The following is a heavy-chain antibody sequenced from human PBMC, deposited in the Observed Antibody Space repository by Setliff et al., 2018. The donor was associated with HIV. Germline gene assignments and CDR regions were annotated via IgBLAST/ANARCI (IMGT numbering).Heavy chain of an antibody. J-gene: IGHJ4*02. CDR3: ARQVSIPGVAITPVDY. CDR2: IYYTGST. V-gene: IGHV4-59*01. CDR1: GGSIWNYY. D-gene: IGHD5-12*01. Sequence: KTSETLSLTCTVSGGSIWNYYWSWIRQPPGKGLEWIGYIYYTGSTNYNPSLKSRVIISVDTSKNQFSLNLSSVTAADTAVYFCARQVSIPGVAITPVDYWGQGALVTVSS.